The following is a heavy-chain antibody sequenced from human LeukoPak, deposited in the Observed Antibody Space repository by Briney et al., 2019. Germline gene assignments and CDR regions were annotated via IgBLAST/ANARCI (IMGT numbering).Heavy chain of an antibody. CDR1: GYTFTGYY. J-gene: IGHJ4*02. V-gene: IGHV1-2*02. Sequence: ASVKVSCKASGYTFTGYYMHWARQAPGQGLEWMGWINPNSGGTNYAQKFQGRVTMTRDTSISTAYMELSRLRSDDTAVYYCARESAGPNCSSTSCYFRRVNWGQGTLVTVSS. CDR2: INPNSGGT. D-gene: IGHD2-2*01. CDR3: ARESAGPNCSSTSCYFRRVN.